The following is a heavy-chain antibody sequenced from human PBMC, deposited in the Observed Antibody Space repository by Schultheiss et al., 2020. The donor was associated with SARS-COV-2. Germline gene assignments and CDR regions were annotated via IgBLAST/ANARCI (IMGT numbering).Heavy chain of an antibody. CDR3: ARATSYGDYVDY. V-gene: IGHV4-34*01. J-gene: IGHJ4*02. Sequence: SETLSLTCAVYGGSFSGYYWSWIRQPPGKGLEWIGEINHSGSTNYNPSLNSRVTISVDTSKNQVSLKLSSVTAADTAVYYCARATSYGDYVDYWGQGTLVTVSS. CDR1: GGSFSGYY. CDR2: INHSGST. D-gene: IGHD4-17*01.